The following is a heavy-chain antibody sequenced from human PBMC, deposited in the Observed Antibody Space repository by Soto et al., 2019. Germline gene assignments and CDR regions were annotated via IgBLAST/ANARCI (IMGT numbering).Heavy chain of an antibody. J-gene: IGHJ4*02. V-gene: IGHV1-46*01. D-gene: IGHD1-7*01. CDR3: ARADQLELANFDY. CDR1: GYTFTSYY. Sequence: ASVKVSCKASGYTFTSYYMHWVRQAPGQGLEWMGRINPSGGSTSYAQKFQGRVTMTTDTSTSTAYMELRSLRSDDTAVYYCARADQLELANFDYWGQGTLVTVSS. CDR2: INPSGGST.